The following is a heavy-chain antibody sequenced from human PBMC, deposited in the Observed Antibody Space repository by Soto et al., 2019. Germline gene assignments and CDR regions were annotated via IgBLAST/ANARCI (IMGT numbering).Heavy chain of an antibody. CDR2: ITGGATGT. V-gene: IGHV3-23*01. CDR3: ARGLWPYGDYRLQDTEDY. D-gene: IGHD4-17*01. Sequence: GGSLRLSCAASGFTFTTYAMTWVRQAPGKGLEWVSTITGGATGTYYADSVKGRFTISRDDSESAVYLQMNSLRAEDTAVYYCARGLWPYGDYRLQDTEDYWGQGTLVTVSS. J-gene: IGHJ4*02. CDR1: GFTFTTYA.